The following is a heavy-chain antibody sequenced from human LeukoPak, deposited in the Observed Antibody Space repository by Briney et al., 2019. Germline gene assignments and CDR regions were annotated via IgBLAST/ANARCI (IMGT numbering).Heavy chain of an antibody. CDR1: GFTFDDYG. J-gene: IGHJ5*02. Sequence: PGGSLRLSCAASGFTFDDYGMSWVRHAPGKGLEWVSGINWNGGSTVYADSVKGRFTISRDNAKNSLYLQMNSLRAEDTALYYCARDPHHIAVAGTNWFDHWGQGTLVTVSS. V-gene: IGHV3-20*04. CDR3: ARDPHHIAVAGTNWFDH. CDR2: INWNGGST. D-gene: IGHD6-19*01.